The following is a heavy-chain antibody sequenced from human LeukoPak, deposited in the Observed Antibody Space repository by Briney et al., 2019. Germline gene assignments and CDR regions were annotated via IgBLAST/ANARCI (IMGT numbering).Heavy chain of an antibody. V-gene: IGHV4-39*01. CDR1: GGSVSSSSYY. CDR2: IYYSGTT. D-gene: IGHD3-10*01. J-gene: IGHJ4*02. CDR3: ARSSYNSGRRFDY. Sequence: PSETLSLTCTVSGGSVSSSSYYWGWIRQPPGKGLEWIGSIYYSGTTYYNPSLKSRVTISVDTSKNQISLKMSSVTAADTAVYYCARSSYNSGRRFDYWGQGTLVTVSS.